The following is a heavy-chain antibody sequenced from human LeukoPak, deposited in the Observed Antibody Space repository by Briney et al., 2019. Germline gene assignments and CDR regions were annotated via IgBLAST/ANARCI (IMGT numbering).Heavy chain of an antibody. CDR2: INHSGST. J-gene: IGHJ4*02. D-gene: IGHD5-18*01. V-gene: IGHV4-34*01. Sequence: SETLSLTCAVYGGSSSGYYWSWIRQSPGKGLEWIGEINHSGSTNYNPSLKSRVTISVDTSKNQFSLKLSSVTAADTAVYYCARKSVDTAMVLQAAFDYWGQGTLVTVSS. CDR3: ARKSVDTAMVLQAAFDY. CDR1: GGSSSGYY.